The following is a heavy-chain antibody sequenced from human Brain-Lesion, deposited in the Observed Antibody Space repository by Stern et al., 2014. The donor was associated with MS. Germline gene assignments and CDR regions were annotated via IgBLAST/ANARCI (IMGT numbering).Heavy chain of an antibody. V-gene: IGHV4-39*01. CDR2: IYYSGNT. CDR1: GGSVSSTSYA. J-gene: IGHJ5*02. CDR3: AGEEDIRYCSGGSCTGNWFDP. Sequence: QVQLVQSGPGLVKPSETLSLTCTVAGGSVSSTSYAWAWIRQPPGKGLEWIGTIYYSGNTYYSPSLQSRLPISLDTPKNQFSLQLRSVTAADTAVYYCAGEEDIRYCSGGSCTGNWFDPWGQGTLVTVSS. D-gene: IGHD2-15*01.